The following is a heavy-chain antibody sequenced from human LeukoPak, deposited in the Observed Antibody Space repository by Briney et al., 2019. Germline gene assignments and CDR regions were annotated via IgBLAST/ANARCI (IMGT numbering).Heavy chain of an antibody. D-gene: IGHD2-2*01. CDR2: IGVDGSKK. V-gene: IGHV3-33*03. J-gene: IGHJ2*01. CDR3: VVVLVPAAVWQFDL. CDR1: GFSFINHG. Sequence: GGSLRLSCAASGFSFINHGFHWVRQAPGKGLEWVALIGVDGSKKYYADSLKGRITVSRDNSRNTLDLQMSSLRVEDMSVYYCVVVLVPAAVWQFDLWGRGTPVTVSS.